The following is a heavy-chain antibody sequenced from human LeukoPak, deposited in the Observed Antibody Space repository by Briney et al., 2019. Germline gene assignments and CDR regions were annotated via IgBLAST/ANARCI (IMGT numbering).Heavy chain of an antibody. J-gene: IGHJ3*02. Sequence: SETLSLTCTLSVDSISSYYWRWLRQPAGKGLEWIRRIYTSGSTNYNPSLKSRVAMSVDTSKSQFSLKLSSVTAADTAVYYCARDLRVWGSYRYNVDLGNDAFDIWGQGTMVTVSS. V-gene: IGHV4-4*07. D-gene: IGHD3-16*02. CDR1: VDSISSYY. CDR3: ARDLRVWGSYRYNVDLGNDAFDI. CDR2: IYTSGST.